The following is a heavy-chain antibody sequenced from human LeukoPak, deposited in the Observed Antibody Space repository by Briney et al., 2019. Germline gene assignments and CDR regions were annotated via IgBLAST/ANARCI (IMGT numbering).Heavy chain of an antibody. CDR1: GGSISSSSYY. CDR3: ARGDSSGYYYNSEYFQH. Sequence: SETLSLTCTVSGGSISSSSYYWGWIRQPPGKGLEWIGSIYYSGSTYYNPSLKGRVTISVDTSKNQFSLKLSSVTAADTAVYYCARGDSSGYYYNSEYFQHWGQGTLVTVSS. CDR2: IYYSGST. D-gene: IGHD3-22*01. V-gene: IGHV4-39*01. J-gene: IGHJ1*01.